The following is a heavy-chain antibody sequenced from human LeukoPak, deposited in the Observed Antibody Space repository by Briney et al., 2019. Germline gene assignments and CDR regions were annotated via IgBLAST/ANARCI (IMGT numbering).Heavy chain of an antibody. D-gene: IGHD6-13*01. J-gene: IGHJ4*02. CDR2: VTRDGSGT. CDR3: VTEYWYRLDY. V-gene: IGHV3-7*01. Sequence: GGSLRLSCITSGFNFLGYNMTWVRQAPGKGLEWLATVTRDGSGTEYIDSVRGRFTISRDNAKNSVYLQMNSLRAEDTAVYFCVTEYWYRLDYWGQGLLLTVP. CDR1: GFNFLGYN.